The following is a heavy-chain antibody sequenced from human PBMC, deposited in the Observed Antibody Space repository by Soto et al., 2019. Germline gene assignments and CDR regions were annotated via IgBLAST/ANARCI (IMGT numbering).Heavy chain of an antibody. CDR1: GYSFINYY. J-gene: IGHJ6*02. D-gene: IGHD2-2*01. Sequence: ASVKVSCKASGYSFINYYTHWVRRAPGQGFEWMGRISPKSGVTDYAQKFQGRVTITADESTSTAYMELSSLRSEDTAVYYCARFQGRDCSSTSCQIYGMDVWGQGTTVTVSS. V-gene: IGHV1-2*02. CDR3: ARFQGRDCSSTSCQIYGMDV. CDR2: ISPKSGVT.